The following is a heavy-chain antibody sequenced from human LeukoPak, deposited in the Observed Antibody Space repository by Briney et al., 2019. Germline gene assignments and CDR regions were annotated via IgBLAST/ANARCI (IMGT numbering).Heavy chain of an antibody. CDR2: INPNSGGT. J-gene: IGHJ4*02. V-gene: IGHV1-2*04. CDR1: GYTFTGYY. CDR3: ARDPSNYGDYGGFDY. D-gene: IGHD4-17*01. Sequence: ASVKVSCKASGYTFTGYYMHWVRQAPGPGLEWMGWINPNSGGTNYAQKFQRWVTMTRDTPISTAYMELSRLRSDDTAVYDCARDPSNYGDYGGFDYGGQGTLVTVSS.